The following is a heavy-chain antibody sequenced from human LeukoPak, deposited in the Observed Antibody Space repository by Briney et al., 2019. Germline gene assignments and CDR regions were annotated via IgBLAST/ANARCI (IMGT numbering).Heavy chain of an antibody. CDR2: INPNSGGT. V-gene: IGHV1-2*02. CDR3: ARSSEGRPMIVVGSDY. J-gene: IGHJ4*02. D-gene: IGHD3-22*01. CDR1: GYTFTGYY. Sequence: ASVKVSCKASGYTFTGYYMHWVRQAPGQGLEWMGWINPNSGGTNYAQNFQGRVTMTRDTSISTAYMELSRLRSDDTAVYYCARSSEGRPMIVVGSDYWGQGTLVTVSS.